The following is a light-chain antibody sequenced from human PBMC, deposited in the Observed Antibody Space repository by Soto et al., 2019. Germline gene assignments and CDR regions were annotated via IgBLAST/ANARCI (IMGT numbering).Light chain of an antibody. CDR3: SSYTTSNXRQIV. J-gene: IGLJ1*01. CDR1: SSDVGGYNY. V-gene: IGLV2-14*01. Sequence: QSVLTQPASVSGSPGQSITISCTGTSSDVGGYNYVSWYQQHPGKAPKFMIYDVSNRPSGVSNRFSGSKSGNTASLTISGLQSEDEADYYCSSYTTSNXRQIVFGTGTKVTVL. CDR2: DVS.